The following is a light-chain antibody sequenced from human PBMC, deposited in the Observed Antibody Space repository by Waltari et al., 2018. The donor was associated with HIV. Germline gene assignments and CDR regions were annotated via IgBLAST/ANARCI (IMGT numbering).Light chain of an antibody. V-gene: IGLV2-11*01. CDR3: CSYAGNYPVL. CDR1: TSDVGGYNF. Sequence: QSALTQPRSASGSPGQSVTISCTGTTSDVGGYNFVSCYQQNPGKAPKFIIYDVTKRPSGVPDRFSGSKSGNTASLTISGLQAEDEADYYCCSYAGNYPVLFGGGTKLTVL. J-gene: IGLJ3*02. CDR2: DVT.